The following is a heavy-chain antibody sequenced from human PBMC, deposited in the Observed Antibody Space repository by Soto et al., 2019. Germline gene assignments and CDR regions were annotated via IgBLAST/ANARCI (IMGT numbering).Heavy chain of an antibody. CDR1: GCSIRSGGYY. Sequence: QVQLQESGPGLLKPSQTLSLTCTVSGCSIRSGGYYWSWIRQHTGKGLEWIGYIYYSGRTYYNPSLKHRVTISVDTSKNQLSLSLSSVTAADTAVYYCARSINPWGQGTLVTFSS. J-gene: IGHJ5*02. CDR3: ARSINP. V-gene: IGHV4-31*03. D-gene: IGHD3-10*01. CDR2: IYYSGRT.